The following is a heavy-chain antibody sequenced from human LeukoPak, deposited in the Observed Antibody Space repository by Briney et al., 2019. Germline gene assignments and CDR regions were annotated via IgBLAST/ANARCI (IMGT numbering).Heavy chain of an antibody. Sequence: ASVKVSCKASGYTFTGYYMHWVRQAPGQGLEWMGRIDPNSGGTNYAQKFQGRVTMTRDTSISTAYMELSRLRSDDTAVYYCAGGRSLGYCSGGSCYLSYWGQGTLVTVSS. CDR3: AGGRSLGYCSGGSCYLSY. D-gene: IGHD2-15*01. CDR2: IDPNSGGT. CDR1: GYTFTGYY. V-gene: IGHV1-2*06. J-gene: IGHJ4*02.